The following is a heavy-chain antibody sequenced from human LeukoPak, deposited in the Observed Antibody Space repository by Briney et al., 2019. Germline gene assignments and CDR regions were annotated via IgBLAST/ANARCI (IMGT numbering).Heavy chain of an antibody. J-gene: IGHJ4*01. CDR2: INHSGST. D-gene: IGHD3-3*01. CDR3: ARSRESYYDFWSGYTNGGYYFDY. CDR1: GGSFSGYY. V-gene: IGHV4-34*01. Sequence: SDTLSLTRAVYGGSFSGYYWSWIRQPPGKGLEWIGEINHSGSTNYSPSLKSRVTISVDTSKNQFSLKLSSVTAADTAVYYCARSRESYYDFWSGYTNGGYYFDYWGHGTLVTVSS.